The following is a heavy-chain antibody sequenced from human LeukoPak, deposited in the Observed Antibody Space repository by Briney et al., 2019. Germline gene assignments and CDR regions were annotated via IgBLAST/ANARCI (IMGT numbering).Heavy chain of an antibody. CDR3: ARELVGATNYYGMDV. CDR2: IYSGGST. J-gene: IGHJ6*02. D-gene: IGHD1-26*01. Sequence: PGGSLRLSCAASGFTVSFNYMSWVRQAPGRGLEWVSVIYSGGSTYYADSVKGRFTISRDNSKNTLYLQMNSLRAEDTAVYYCARELVGATNYYGMDVWGQGTTVTVSS. CDR1: GFTVSFNY. V-gene: IGHV3-53*01.